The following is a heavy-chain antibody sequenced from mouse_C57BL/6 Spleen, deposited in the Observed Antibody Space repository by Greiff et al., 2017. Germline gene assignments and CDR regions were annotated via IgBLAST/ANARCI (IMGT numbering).Heavy chain of an antibody. Sequence: VQLQQPGAELVKPGASVKLSCKASGYTFTSYWMHWVKQRPGQGLEWIGMIHPNSGSTNYNEKFKSKATLTVDKSSSTAYMQLSSLTSEDSAGYYCVVDYGRSYFDWGQGTLVTVSA. J-gene: IGHJ3*01. V-gene: IGHV1-64*01. D-gene: IGHD1-1*01. CDR3: VVDYGRSYFD. CDR1: GYTFTSYW. CDR2: IHPNSGST.